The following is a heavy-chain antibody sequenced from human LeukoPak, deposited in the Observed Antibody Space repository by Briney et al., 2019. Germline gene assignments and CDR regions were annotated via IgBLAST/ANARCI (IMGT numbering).Heavy chain of an antibody. V-gene: IGHV1-2*02. J-gene: IGHJ6*02. Sequence: ASVKVSCKASGYTFTGYYMHWVRQAPGQGLEWMGWINPNSGGTNYAQKFQGRVTMTRDTSISTAYMELSRLRSDDTAVYYCARAPRCGSGGSCPFQTYYYYGMDVWGQGTTVTVSS. CDR2: INPNSGGT. CDR1: GYTFTGYY. D-gene: IGHD2-15*01. CDR3: ARAPRCGSGGSCPFQTYYYYGMDV.